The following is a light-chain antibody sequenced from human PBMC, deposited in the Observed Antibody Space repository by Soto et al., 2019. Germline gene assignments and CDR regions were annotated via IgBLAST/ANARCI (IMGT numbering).Light chain of an antibody. CDR1: QSVSNN. Sequence: EIVMTQSPATLSVSPGERATLACRASQSVSNNLAWYQQKPGQAPRLLFYGAYTRATGIPARFSGSGSGTDSTITISSLQAEDLADYYCQQRSKWPSTFGPGTKVDIK. V-gene: IGKV3-15*01. J-gene: IGKJ2*02. CDR2: GAY. CDR3: QQRSKWPST.